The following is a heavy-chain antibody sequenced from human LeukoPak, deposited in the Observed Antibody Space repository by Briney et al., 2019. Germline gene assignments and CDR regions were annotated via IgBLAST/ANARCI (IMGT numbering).Heavy chain of an antibody. Sequence: ASVKVSCKASGYTFTDYHMHWVRQAPGQGLEWMGWINVKTDETRYAQNFQGRISMTRETSISTGYMELRRLTSDDTAVYYCARVGIAETDNHDLDVWGQGTTVTVS. CDR3: ARVGIAETDNHDLDV. J-gene: IGHJ6*02. D-gene: IGHD6-13*01. V-gene: IGHV1-2*02. CDR2: INVKTDET. CDR1: GYTFTDYH.